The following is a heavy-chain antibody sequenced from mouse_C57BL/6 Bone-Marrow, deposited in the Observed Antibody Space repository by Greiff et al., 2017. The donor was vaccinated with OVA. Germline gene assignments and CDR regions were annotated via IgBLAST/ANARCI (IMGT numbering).Heavy chain of an antibody. Sequence: QQSCKASGYTFTSYWMHWVKQRPGRGLEWIGRIDPNSGGTKYNEKFKSKATLTVDKPSSTAYMQLSSLTSEDSAVYYCARFYYYGSEDYAMDYWGQGTSVTVSS. V-gene: IGHV1-72*01. CDR3: ARFYYYGSEDYAMDY. J-gene: IGHJ4*01. CDR2: IDPNSGGT. CDR1: GYTFTSYW. D-gene: IGHD1-1*01.